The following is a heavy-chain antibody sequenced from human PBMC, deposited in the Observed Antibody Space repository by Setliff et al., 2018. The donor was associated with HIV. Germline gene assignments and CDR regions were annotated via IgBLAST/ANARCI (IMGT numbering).Heavy chain of an antibody. CDR2: ISAYNGNT. V-gene: IGHV1-18*01. J-gene: IGHJ6*03. CDR1: GYTFTSYG. Sequence: ASVKVSCKASGYTFTSYGISWVRQAPGQGLEWMGWISAYNGNTNHAQKLPGRVTMTTDTSTSTAYRERRSLRSDDTAVYYCARERGISGSLGYYYSYMDVWGKGTTVTVSS. CDR3: ARERGISGSLGYYYSYMDV. D-gene: IGHD3-10*01.